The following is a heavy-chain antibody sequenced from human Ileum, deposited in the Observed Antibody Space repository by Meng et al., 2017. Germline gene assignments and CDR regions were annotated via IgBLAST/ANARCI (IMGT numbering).Heavy chain of an antibody. J-gene: IGHJ6*02. CDR1: GYTFTSYG. CDR2: ISAYNGNT. CDR3: ARDPGSYCSGGSCYPRYYYGMDV. Sequence: ASVKVSCKASGYTFTSYGISWVRQAPGQGLECMGWISAYNGNTNYAQKLQGRVTMTTDTSTSTAYMELRSLRSDDTAVYYCARDPGSYCSGGSCYPRYYYGMDVWGQGTTVTVSS. V-gene: IGHV1-18*01. D-gene: IGHD2-15*01.